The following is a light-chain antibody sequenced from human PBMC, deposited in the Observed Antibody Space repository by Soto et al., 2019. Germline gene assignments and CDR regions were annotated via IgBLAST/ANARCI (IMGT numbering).Light chain of an antibody. CDR3: QQYKNWPRT. V-gene: IGKV3-15*01. Sequence: EIVMTQSPATLSVSPGETTRLSCRASQSINSDVAWYQQKPGQAPRLLIYGASTRATGIPARFSGSGSGTEFTLTISSLQSEDFAVYYCQQYKNWPRTFGQGTKVDIK. J-gene: IGKJ1*01. CDR1: QSINSD. CDR2: GAS.